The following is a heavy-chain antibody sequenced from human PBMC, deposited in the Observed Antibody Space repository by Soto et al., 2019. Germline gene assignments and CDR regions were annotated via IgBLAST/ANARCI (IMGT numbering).Heavy chain of an antibody. Sequence: GGSLRLSCEANRFTFSSNPMSCVRQAPGQGLEWVSAISGSGGSTYYADSVKGRFTISRDNSKNTLYLQMNSLRAEDTAVYYCAKGGKLRFLEWLLFFDYWGQGT. D-gene: IGHD3-3*01. J-gene: IGHJ4*02. CDR3: AKGGKLRFLEWLLFFDY. CDR2: ISGSGGST. CDR1: RFTFSSNP. V-gene: IGHV3-23*01.